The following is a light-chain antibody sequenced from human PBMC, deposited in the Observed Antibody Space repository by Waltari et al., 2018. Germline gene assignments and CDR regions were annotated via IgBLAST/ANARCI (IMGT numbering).Light chain of an antibody. CDR2: HNN. J-gene: IGLJ3*02. Sequence: QSVLTQPPSVSGAPGQRVTISCTGGISNIGANFDVHWYQQLPGLAPRLLIYHNNTRPAGVPDRCSGSKSYTSASLAITGLQAEDEADYYCQSFDRSLTSWVFGGGTKLTVL. V-gene: IGLV1-40*01. CDR1: ISNIGANFD. CDR3: QSFDRSLTSWV.